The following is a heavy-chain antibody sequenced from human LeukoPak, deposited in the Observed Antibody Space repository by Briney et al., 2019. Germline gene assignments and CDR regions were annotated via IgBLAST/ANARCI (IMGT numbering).Heavy chain of an antibody. D-gene: IGHD3-10*01. J-gene: IGHJ5*02. CDR2: IYYSGTS. CDR1: GGSISSSSYY. CDR3: ARDCDGSGSYYRYNWFDP. Sequence: SETLSLTCTVSGGSISSSSYYWGWIRQPPGKGLEWIGTIYYSGTSYYSPSLKSRVTISVDTSKNQFSLKLSSVTAADTAVYYCARDCDGSGSYYRYNWFDPWGQGTLVTASS. V-gene: IGHV4-39*07.